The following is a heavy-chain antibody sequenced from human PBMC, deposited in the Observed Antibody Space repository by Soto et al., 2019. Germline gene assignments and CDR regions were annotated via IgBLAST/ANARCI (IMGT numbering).Heavy chain of an antibody. D-gene: IGHD3-3*01. CDR3: ARTRYDFWSELDY. CDR2: IYYSGST. Sequence: QLQLQESGPGLVKPSETLSLTCTVSGGSISSSSYYWGWIRQPPGKGLEWIGSIYYSGSTYYNPCLKSRVTISVDTSKNQFSLKLSSVTAADTAVYYCARTRYDFWSELDYWGQGTLVTVSS. CDR1: GGSISSSSYY. J-gene: IGHJ4*02. V-gene: IGHV4-39*01.